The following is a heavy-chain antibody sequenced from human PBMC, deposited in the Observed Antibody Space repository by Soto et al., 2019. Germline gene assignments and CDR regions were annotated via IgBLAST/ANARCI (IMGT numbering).Heavy chain of an antibody. D-gene: IGHD5-18*01. CDR2: IIPIFGTA. CDR1: GGTFSSYA. V-gene: IGHV1-69*13. CDR3: ATHYYTDMGNFDP. Sequence: ASVKVSCKASGGTFSSYAISWVRQAPGQGLEWMGGIIPIFGTANYAQKFQGRVTITADESTSTAYMELSSLRSEDTAVYYCATHYYTDMGNFDPWGQGTLVTVSS. J-gene: IGHJ5*02.